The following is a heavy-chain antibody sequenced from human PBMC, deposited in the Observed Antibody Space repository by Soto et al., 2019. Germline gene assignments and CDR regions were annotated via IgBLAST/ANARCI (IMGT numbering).Heavy chain of an antibody. CDR1: GGSFSGYY. V-gene: IGHV4-34*01. CDR2: INLSGGT. D-gene: IGHD5-12*01. J-gene: IGHJ4*02. Sequence: SETLSLTCGVYGGSFSGYYWSWIRQSPGKGLEWIGEINLSGGTNHNPALKSRVSMSVDTSKNQFSLKLSSVTAADTAIYYCTRGRRATGVGYWGQGSLVTVSS. CDR3: TRGRRATGVGY.